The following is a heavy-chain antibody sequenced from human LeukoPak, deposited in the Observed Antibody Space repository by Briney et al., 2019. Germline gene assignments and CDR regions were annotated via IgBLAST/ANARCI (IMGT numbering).Heavy chain of an antibody. CDR1: GGSISSSSYY. CDR3: ARDSIYDSSGHYHPPPGFSDY. Sequence: PSETLSLTCTVFGGSISSSSYYWGWIRQPPGKGLEWIGSIYYSGSTYYNPSLKSRVTISVDTSKNQFSLKLSSVTAADTAVYYCARDSIYDSSGHYHPPPGFSDYWGQGTLVTVSS. J-gene: IGHJ4*02. V-gene: IGHV4-39*07. CDR2: IYYSGST. D-gene: IGHD3-22*01.